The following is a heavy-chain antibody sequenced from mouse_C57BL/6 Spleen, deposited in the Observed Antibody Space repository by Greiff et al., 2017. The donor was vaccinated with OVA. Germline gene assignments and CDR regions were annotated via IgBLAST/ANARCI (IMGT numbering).Heavy chain of an antibody. J-gene: IGHJ4*01. Sequence: QVQLQQPGAELVRPGSSVKLSCKASGYTFTSYWMHWVKQRPIQGLEWIGNIDPSDSETHYNQKFKDKATLIVDKSSSTAYMQLSSLTSEDSAVYYCARQGITTVVAPMDYWGQGTSVTVSS. CDR1: GYTFTSYW. V-gene: IGHV1-52*01. D-gene: IGHD1-1*01. CDR3: ARQGITTVVAPMDY. CDR2: IDPSDSET.